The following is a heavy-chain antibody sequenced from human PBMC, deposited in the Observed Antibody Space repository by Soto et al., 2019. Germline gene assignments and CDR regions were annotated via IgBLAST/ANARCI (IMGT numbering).Heavy chain of an antibody. D-gene: IGHD2-15*01. CDR1: GGSISSSSYY. CDR2: IYYSGST. J-gene: IGHJ3*02. Sequence: SETLSLTCTVSGGSISSSSYYWGWIRQPPGKGLEWIGSIYYSGSTYYNPSLKSRVTISVDTSKNQFSLKLSSVTAADTAVYYCARPLAYCSGGSCFGAFDIWGQGTMVTVS. V-gene: IGHV4-39*01. CDR3: ARPLAYCSGGSCFGAFDI.